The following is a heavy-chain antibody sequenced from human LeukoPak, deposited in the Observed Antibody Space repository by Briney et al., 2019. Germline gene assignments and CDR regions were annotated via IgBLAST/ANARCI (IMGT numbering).Heavy chain of an antibody. Sequence: GGSLRLSCAASGFTVSSNYMSWVRQPPGKGLEWVSVIYSGDGTYYADSVKGRFTISRDNSKNTLYLQMNSLRAEDTAVYYCARLRRGGYDTSGDIWGQGTMVTVSS. CDR2: IYSGDGT. D-gene: IGHD5-12*01. CDR1: GFTVSSNY. V-gene: IGHV3-53*01. J-gene: IGHJ3*02. CDR3: ARLRRGGYDTSGDI.